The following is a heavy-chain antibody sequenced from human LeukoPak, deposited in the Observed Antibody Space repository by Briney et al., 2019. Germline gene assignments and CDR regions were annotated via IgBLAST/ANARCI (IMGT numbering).Heavy chain of an antibody. V-gene: IGHV3-64D*09. CDR2: ISGNGGST. Sequence: GGTLRLSCSAPGFTISSYAMYWVRQAPGKGLEYVSTISGNGGSTYYADSVKGRFTSSRDNSKNTLHLQMSSLRVRDTAVYYCVKDHGYRRGWYDAYDIWVRGTRVSVCS. CDR1: GFTISSYA. CDR3: VKDHGYRRGWYDAYDI. J-gene: IGHJ3*02. D-gene: IGHD6-19*01.